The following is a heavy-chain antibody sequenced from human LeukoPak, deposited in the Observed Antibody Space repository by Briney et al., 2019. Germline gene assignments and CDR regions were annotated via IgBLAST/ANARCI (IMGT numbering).Heavy chain of an antibody. Sequence: ASVKVSCKVSGYTLTELSMHWVRQAPGKGLEWMGGFDPEDGETIYAQKFRGRVTMTEDTSTDTAYMELSSLRSEDTAVYYCATLGYSGYGGYFDYWGQGTLVTVSS. J-gene: IGHJ4*02. D-gene: IGHD5-12*01. CDR2: FDPEDGET. V-gene: IGHV1-24*01. CDR3: ATLGYSGYGGYFDY. CDR1: GYTLTELS.